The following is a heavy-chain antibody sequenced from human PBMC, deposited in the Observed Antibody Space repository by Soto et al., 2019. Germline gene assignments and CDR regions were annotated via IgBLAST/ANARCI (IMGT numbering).Heavy chain of an antibody. J-gene: IGHJ4*02. Sequence: PSETLSLTCTVSGGSISSGDYYWSWIRQPPGKGLEWIGYIYYTGSTYYNPSLKSRLTISVDTSKNQFSLKLTSVTAADTAVYFCARYQKGPFDYWGQGNLVAVCS. D-gene: IGHD2-2*01. CDR3: ARYQKGPFDY. CDR1: GGSISSGDYY. CDR2: IYYTGST. V-gene: IGHV4-30-4*01.